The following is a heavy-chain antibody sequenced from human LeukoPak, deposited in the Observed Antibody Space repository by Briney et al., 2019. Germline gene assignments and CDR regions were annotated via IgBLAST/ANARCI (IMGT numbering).Heavy chain of an antibody. J-gene: IGHJ4*01. CDR2: INPNSGGT. Sequence: GAPVKVSCKASGHTFNGCYMLWVRQPPAQGREWMGWINPNSGGTNHAQKFQGRVTMTRDTSVSTAYMELSRLRSDDTAVYYCARAIGGSWPNFDYWGHGTLGTVSS. CDR3: ARAIGGSWPNFDY. V-gene: IGHV1-2*02. D-gene: IGHD6-13*01. CDR1: GHTFNGCY.